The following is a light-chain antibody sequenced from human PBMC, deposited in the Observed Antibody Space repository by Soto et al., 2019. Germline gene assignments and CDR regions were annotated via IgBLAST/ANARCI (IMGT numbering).Light chain of an antibody. CDR1: QSVSSY. Sequence: EILLTQSPDTLSLSPGERATLSCRVSQSVSSYLAWYQQKPGQAPRLLIYEASNRATGIPARFSGSGSGTDFTLTISSLESEDSAIYYCQQRSYLLPYTFCHG. CDR3: QQRSYLLPYT. J-gene: IGKJ2*01. V-gene: IGKV3-11*01. CDR2: EAS.